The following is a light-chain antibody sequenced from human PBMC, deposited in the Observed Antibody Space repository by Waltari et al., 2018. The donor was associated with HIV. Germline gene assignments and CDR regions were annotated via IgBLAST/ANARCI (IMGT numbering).Light chain of an antibody. CDR2: GIR. CDR1: GSDIGTNT. V-gene: IGLV1-47*01. CDR3: AAWDDSLGGFV. J-gene: IGLJ1*01. Sequence: SALPQSPSASAAPGRRPTISCPGTGSDIGTNTVFCFQKFPPSAPKLLIFGIRRRPSGVPDRFSASKSGTSASLVIGGLRTEDEADYYCAAWDDSLGGFVVGTGTKVTVL.